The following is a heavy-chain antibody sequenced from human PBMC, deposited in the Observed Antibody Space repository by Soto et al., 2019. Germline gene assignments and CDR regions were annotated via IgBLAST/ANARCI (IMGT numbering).Heavy chain of an antibody. J-gene: IGHJ4*02. D-gene: IGHD3-22*01. CDR1: GFTFSSYS. Sequence: EVQLVESGGGLVQPGGSLRLSCAASGFTFSSYSMNWVRQAPGKGLEWVSYISSSSSTIYYADSVKGRFTISRDNAKNYRYLQMNSLRAEDTAVYYCARGAYYYDSSGLSYWGQGTLVTVSS. CDR3: ARGAYYYDSSGLSY. V-gene: IGHV3-48*01. CDR2: ISSSSSTI.